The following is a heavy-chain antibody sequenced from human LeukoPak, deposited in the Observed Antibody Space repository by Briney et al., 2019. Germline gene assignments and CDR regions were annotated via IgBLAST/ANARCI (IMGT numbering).Heavy chain of an antibody. CDR3: AKESGDSSGYCSS. CDR1: GFTFSSYA. J-gene: IGHJ5*02. V-gene: IGHV3-23*01. CDR2: VSGSGSRT. D-gene: IGHD3-22*01. Sequence: GGSLTLSCAASGFTFSSYAVSWVRQARGRGLEWVSVVSGSGSRTYHADSVKGRFTITRDNSKNTLYLQMNSLRAEDTAVYYCAKESGDSSGYCSSWGQGTLVTVSS.